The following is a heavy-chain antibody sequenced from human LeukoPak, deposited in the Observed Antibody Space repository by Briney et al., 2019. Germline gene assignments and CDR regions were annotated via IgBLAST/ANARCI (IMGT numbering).Heavy chain of an antibody. D-gene: IGHD3-9*01. CDR2: SSAYNGNA. V-gene: IGHV1-18*01. CDR3: ARGKRYFDFSPPGY. Sequence: ASVKVSCKASGYTFTTYGIFWMRQAPGQGLEWVGWSSAYNGNANSAQKFQGRVTMTTDTSTSPAYMELRSLRSDDTAVYYCARGKRYFDFSPPGYWGQGTLVTVSS. CDR1: GYTFTTYG. J-gene: IGHJ4*02.